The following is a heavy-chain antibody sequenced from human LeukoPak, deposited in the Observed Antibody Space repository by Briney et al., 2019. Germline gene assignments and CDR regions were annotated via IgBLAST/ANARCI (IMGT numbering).Heavy chain of an antibody. D-gene: IGHD1-20*01. CDR2: INTDGSST. CDR1: GFTFSSYW. Sequence: GGSLRLSCAASGFTFSSYWMHWVRQAPGKGLVWVSRINTDGSSTSYADSVKGRFTISRDNAKNTLYLQMNSLRAEDTAVYYCARDAVDPGMTRAFDIWGQGTMVTVSS. CDR3: ARDAVDPGMTRAFDI. V-gene: IGHV3-74*01. J-gene: IGHJ3*02.